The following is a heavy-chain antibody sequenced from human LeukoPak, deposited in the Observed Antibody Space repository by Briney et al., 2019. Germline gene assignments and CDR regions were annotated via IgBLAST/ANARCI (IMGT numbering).Heavy chain of an antibody. CDR1: GLTFSSYG. CDR2: ISYDGSDK. CDR3: AKGYSYGES. D-gene: IGHD1-1*01. Sequence: PGGSLRLSCAASGLTFSSYGMYCVRQAPGKGLEWVAVISYDGSDKYSADSVKGRFTISRDNSKNTLFLQMNSLRGEDTAVYYCAKGYSYGESWGQGTLVTVSS. V-gene: IGHV3-30*18. J-gene: IGHJ4*03.